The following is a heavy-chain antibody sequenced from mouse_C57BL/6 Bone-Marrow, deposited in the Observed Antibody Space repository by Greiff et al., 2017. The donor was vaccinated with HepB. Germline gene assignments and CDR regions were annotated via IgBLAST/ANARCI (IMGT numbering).Heavy chain of an antibody. D-gene: IGHD1-1*01. CDR2: INPGSGGT. Sequence: QVQLKESGAELVRPGTSVKVSCKASGYAFTNYLIEWVKQRPGQGLEWIGVINPGSGGTNYNEKFKGKATITADKSSSTAYMQLSSLTSEDSAVYFCASYYYGSSYWGQGTTLTVSS. CDR1: GYAFTNYL. CDR3: ASYYYGSSY. J-gene: IGHJ2*01. V-gene: IGHV1-54*01.